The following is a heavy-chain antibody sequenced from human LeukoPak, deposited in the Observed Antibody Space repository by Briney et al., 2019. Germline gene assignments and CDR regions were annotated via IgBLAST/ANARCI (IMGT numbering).Heavy chain of an antibody. V-gene: IGHV4-34*01. J-gene: IGHJ4*02. CDR2: INHSGST. CDR1: GGSFSGYY. CDR3: ARVYCDPYFDY. D-gene: IGHD2-8*02. Sequence: SETLSLTCAVYGGSFSGYYWSWIRQPPGKGLEWIGEINHSGSTNYNPSLKSRVTISVDTSKNQFSLKLSSVTAADTAVYYCARVYCDPYFDYWGQGTLVTVSS.